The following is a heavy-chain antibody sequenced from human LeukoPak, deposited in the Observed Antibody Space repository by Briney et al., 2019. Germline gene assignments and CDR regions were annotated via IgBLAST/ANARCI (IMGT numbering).Heavy chain of an antibody. CDR1: GFTVSSNY. J-gene: IGHJ4*02. CDR3: ARERNDFWSGYSSYFDY. V-gene: IGHV3-66*01. Sequence: GGSLRLSCAASGFTVSSNYMSWVRQAPGKGLEWVSVIYSGGSTYYADSVKGRFTISRDNSKNTLYLQMNSLRAEDTAVYYCARERNDFWSGYSSYFDYWGQGTLVTVSS. D-gene: IGHD3-3*01. CDR2: IYSGGST.